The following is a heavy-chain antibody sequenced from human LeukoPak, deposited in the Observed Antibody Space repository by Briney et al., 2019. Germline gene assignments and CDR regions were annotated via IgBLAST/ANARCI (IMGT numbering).Heavy chain of an antibody. CDR1: GCIFSSYW. CDR3: ARRVVVPAAPYYFDY. Sequence: TGGSLRLSCAASGCIFSSYWMHWVRQAPGKGLVWVSRINSDGSSTSYADPVKGRFTISRDNAKNTLYLQMNSLRAEDTAVYYCARRVVVPAAPYYFDYWGQGTLVTVSS. J-gene: IGHJ4*02. CDR2: INSDGSST. V-gene: IGHV3-74*01. D-gene: IGHD2-2*01.